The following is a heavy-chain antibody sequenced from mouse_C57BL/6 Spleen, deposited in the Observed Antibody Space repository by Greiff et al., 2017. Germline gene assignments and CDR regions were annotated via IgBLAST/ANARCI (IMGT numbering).Heavy chain of an antibody. CDR1: GFTFSSYA. V-gene: IGHV5-4*01. J-gene: IGHJ2*01. CDR3: ARDRTLDY. CDR2: ISDGGSYT. Sequence: DVKLQESGGGLVKPGGSLKLSCAASGFTFSSYAMSWVRQTPEKRLEWVATISDGGSYTYYPDNVKGRFTISRDNAKNNLYLQMSHLKSEDTAMYYCARDRTLDYWGQGTTLTVSS.